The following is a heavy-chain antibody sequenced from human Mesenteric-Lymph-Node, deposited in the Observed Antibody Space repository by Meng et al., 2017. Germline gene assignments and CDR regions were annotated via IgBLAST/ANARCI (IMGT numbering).Heavy chain of an antibody. CDR1: GGSISSSNW. CDR2: IYHSGST. CDR3: AREGAYGGYSRV. Sequence: SETLSPTCTVSGGSISSSNWWSWVRQPPGKGLEWIGEIYHSGSTNYNPSLKSRVTISVDKSRNQFSLKLSSVTAADTAVYYCAREGAYGGYSRVWGQGTLVTVSS. V-gene: IGHV4-4*02. J-gene: IGHJ4*02. D-gene: IGHD5-12*01.